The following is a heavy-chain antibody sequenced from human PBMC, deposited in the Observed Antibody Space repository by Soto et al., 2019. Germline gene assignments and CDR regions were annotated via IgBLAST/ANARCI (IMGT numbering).Heavy chain of an antibody. CDR3: AGSAGVVVDY. D-gene: IGHD3-10*01. CDR2: ISYSGRT. J-gene: IGHJ4*02. Sequence: QVQLQESGPGLGKPSETLSLTCSVSGGSVSSGSYYWSWIRQPPGKGLEWIGYISYSGRTNYNPSLKSRVTISVDTSKNQFSLKLSSVTAADTAMYYCAGSAGVVVDYWGQGMLVTVSS. V-gene: IGHV4-61*01. CDR1: GGSVSSGSYY.